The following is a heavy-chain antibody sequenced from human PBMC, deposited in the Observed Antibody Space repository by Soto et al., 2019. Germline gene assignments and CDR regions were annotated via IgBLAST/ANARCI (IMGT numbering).Heavy chain of an antibody. V-gene: IGHV1-18*01. CDR2: ISAYNGNT. CDR1: GYTFTIYG. J-gene: IGHJ6*02. D-gene: IGHD3-3*01. Sequence: ASVKVSCKASGYTFTIYGISCVLQSPVQWLDWMGCISAYNGNTNYAQKLQGRVTMTTDTSTSTAYMELRSLRSDDTAVYYCARERGITIFGVVMRYGMDVWGQGTTVTVSS. CDR3: ARERGITIFGVVMRYGMDV.